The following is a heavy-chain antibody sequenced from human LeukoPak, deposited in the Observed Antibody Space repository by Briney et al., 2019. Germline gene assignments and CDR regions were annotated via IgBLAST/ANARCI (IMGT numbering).Heavy chain of an antibody. V-gene: IGHV3-23*01. CDR3: AKGLITLVRGAIDF. J-gene: IGHJ4*02. CDR1: GFTSSSYS. D-gene: IGHD3-10*01. Sequence: GGSLRLSCAASGFTSSSYSMNWVRQAPGKGLEWVSSISGSGGTTYYADSVKGRFTISRDNSKNTLYLQMNSLRAEDTALYYCAKGLITLVRGAIDFWGQGTLVTVSS. CDR2: ISGSGGTT.